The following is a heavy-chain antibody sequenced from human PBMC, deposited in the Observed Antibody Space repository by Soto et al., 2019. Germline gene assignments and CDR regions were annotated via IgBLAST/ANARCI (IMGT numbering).Heavy chain of an antibody. J-gene: IGHJ4*02. V-gene: IGHV5-51*01. Sequence: PGESLKISCKGSGYSFTSYWIGWVRQMPGKGLEWMGIIYPGDSNTRYSPSFQGQVTFSAERSTSTAYLQWSSLKASDTAMYYCARQGEVLDFWGQGTLVTVSS. CDR1: GYSFTSYW. CDR2: IYPGDSNT. CDR3: ARQGEVLDF.